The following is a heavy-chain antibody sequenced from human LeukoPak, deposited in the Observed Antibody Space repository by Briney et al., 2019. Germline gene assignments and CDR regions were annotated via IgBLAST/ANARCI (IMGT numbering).Heavy chain of an antibody. D-gene: IGHD3-22*01. CDR3: AKRGVVIRVILVGFHKEAYYFDS. Sequence: QPGGSLRLSCAVSGITLSNYGMSWVRQAPGKGLEWVAGISGSGGGTNYADSVKGRFTISRDNPKNTLYLQMKSLRAEDTAVYFCAKRGVVIRVILVGFHKEAYYFDSWGQGALVTVSS. CDR1: GITLSNYG. V-gene: IGHV3-23*01. J-gene: IGHJ4*02. CDR2: ISGSGGGT.